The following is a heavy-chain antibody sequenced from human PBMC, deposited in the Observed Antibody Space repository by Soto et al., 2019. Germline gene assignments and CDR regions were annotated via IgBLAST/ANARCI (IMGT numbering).Heavy chain of an antibody. CDR1: GFTFSSYG. J-gene: IGHJ4*02. CDR3: AKDLSSRCWLFDY. CDR2: ISYDGSNK. Sequence: VQLVESGGGVVQPGRSLRLSCAASGFTFSSYGMHWVRQAPGKGLEWVAVISYDGSNKYYADSVKGRFTISRDNSKNPLYLQMNSLRAEDTAGYYCAKDLSSRCWLFDYWGQGTLVTVSS. D-gene: IGHD6-13*01. V-gene: IGHV3-30*18.